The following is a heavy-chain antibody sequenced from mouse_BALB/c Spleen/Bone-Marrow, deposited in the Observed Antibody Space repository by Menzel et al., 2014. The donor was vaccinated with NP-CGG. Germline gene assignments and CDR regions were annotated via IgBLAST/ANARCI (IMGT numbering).Heavy chain of an antibody. CDR1: GFAFSSYD. CDR2: ISSGGGST. V-gene: IGHV5-12-1*01. D-gene: IGHD2-4*01. Sequence: EVKLVESGGGLVKPGGSLKLSCAASGFAFSSYDMSWVRQTPEKRLEWVAYISSGGGSTYYPDTAKGRFTISRDNAKSTLYLQMSSLKSEDTAMYYCARQGYYDYDYAMDYWGQGTSVTVSS. J-gene: IGHJ4*01. CDR3: ARQGYYDYDYAMDY.